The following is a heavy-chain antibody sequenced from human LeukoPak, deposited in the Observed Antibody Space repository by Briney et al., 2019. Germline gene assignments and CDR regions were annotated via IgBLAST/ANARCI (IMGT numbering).Heavy chain of an antibody. D-gene: IGHD4-23*01. CDR3: ATDPGGFTRYAFDI. V-gene: IGHV1-24*01. CDR1: GYTLTELS. Sequence: GASVKVSCKVSGYTLTELSMHWVRQAPGKGLEWMGGFDPEDGETIYAQKFQGRVTMTEDTSTDTAYMELSSLRSEDTAVYYCATDPGGFTRYAFDIWGQGTMVTVSS. CDR2: FDPEDGET. J-gene: IGHJ3*02.